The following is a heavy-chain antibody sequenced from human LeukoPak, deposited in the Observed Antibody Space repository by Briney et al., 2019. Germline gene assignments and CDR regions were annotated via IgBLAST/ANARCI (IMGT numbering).Heavy chain of an antibody. D-gene: IGHD3-3*01. J-gene: IGHJ3*02. CDR2: IYYSGST. Sequence: SETLSLTCTVSGGSISSYYWSWIRQPPGKGLERIGYIYYSGSTNYNPSLKSRVTISVDTSKNQFSLKLSSVTAADTAVFYCARVASGYDVFDIWGQGTMVTVSS. CDR3: ARVASGYDVFDI. CDR1: GGSISSYY. V-gene: IGHV4-59*01.